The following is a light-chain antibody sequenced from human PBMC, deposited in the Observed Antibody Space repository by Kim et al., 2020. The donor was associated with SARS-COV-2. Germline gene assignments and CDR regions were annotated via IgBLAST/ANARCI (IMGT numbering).Light chain of an antibody. CDR1: SSDS. J-gene: IGLJ2*01. CDR3: SLYTSNSPYVV. Sequence: SGSPGQSITVSCTGTSSDSVSWYQQHPGTVPKLMIFDVSDRPSGVSNRFSGSKSGNTATLTISGLQAEDEADYYCSLYTSNSPYVVLGGGTKLTVL. V-gene: IGLV2-14*03. CDR2: DVS.